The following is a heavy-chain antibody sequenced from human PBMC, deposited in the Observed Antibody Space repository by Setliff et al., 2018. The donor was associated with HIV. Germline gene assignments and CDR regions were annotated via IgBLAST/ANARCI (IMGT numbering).Heavy chain of an antibody. CDR3: ARASYSSSWYNIRPFDY. J-gene: IGHJ4*02. CDR2: ISYDGSNK. Sequence: GGSLRLSCAASGFTFSSYAMHWVRQAPGKGLEWVAVISYDGSNKYYADSVKGRFTISRDNSKNTLYLQMNSLRVEDTGVYFCARASYSSSWYNIRPFDYWAQGILVTVSS. CDR1: GFTFSSYA. D-gene: IGHD6-13*01. V-gene: IGHV3-30*04.